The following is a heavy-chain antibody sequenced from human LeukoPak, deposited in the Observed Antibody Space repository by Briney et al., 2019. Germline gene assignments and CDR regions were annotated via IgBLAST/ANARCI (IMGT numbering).Heavy chain of an antibody. CDR1: GYTFTSYG. Sequence: GASVKVSCTASGYTFTSYGISWVRQAPGQGLERMGWISAYNGNTNYAQKLQGRVTMTTDTSTSTAYMELRSLRSDDTAVYYCARDRDEDTAMVWVAAFDIWDQGTMVTVSS. V-gene: IGHV1-18*01. CDR3: ARDRDEDTAMVWVAAFDI. CDR2: ISAYNGNT. J-gene: IGHJ3*02. D-gene: IGHD5-18*01.